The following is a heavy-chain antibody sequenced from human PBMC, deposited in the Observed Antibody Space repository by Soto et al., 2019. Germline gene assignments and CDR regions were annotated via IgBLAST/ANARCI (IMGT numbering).Heavy chain of an antibody. CDR2: IYSNGNT. Sequence: SEALSLTCTVSGGSIDSGGYYWSWIRQDPGKGLEWLGYIYSNGNTYYNPSLKRRLVISSDTSLNLFSLRLSCVTAADTGMYFGSWGRLTIQHGFDSWGQGTMVTVSS. J-gene: IGHJ3*02. D-gene: IGHD1-1*01. CDR3: SWGRLTIQHGFDS. V-gene: IGHV4-31*03. CDR1: GGSIDSGGYY.